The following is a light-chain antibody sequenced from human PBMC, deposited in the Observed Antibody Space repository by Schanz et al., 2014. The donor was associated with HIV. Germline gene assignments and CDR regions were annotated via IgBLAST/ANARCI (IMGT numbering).Light chain of an antibody. J-gene: IGKJ2*01. CDR3: QQYNDWPLT. V-gene: IGKV3-15*01. Sequence: EIVLTQSPGTLSLSPGERATLSCRASQTVNIHLAWYQQKPGQAPRLLIYDASTRATGLPARFSASGSGTXFTLTISSLQSEDFAIYHCQQYNDWPLTFGQGTKVEIK. CDR1: QTVNIH. CDR2: DAS.